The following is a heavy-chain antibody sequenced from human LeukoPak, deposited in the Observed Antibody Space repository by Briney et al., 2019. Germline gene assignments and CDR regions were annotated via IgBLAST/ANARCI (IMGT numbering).Heavy chain of an antibody. D-gene: IGHD1-26*01. CDR3: ARQIVGANNWFDP. CDR2: IIPIFGTA. J-gene: IGHJ5*02. Sequence: ASVKVSCTASGGTFSSYAISWVRQAPGQGLEWMGGIIPIFGTANYAQKFQGRVTITADESTSTAYMELSSLRSEDTAVYYCARQIVGANNWFDPLGQGTLVTVAS. CDR1: GGTFSSYA. V-gene: IGHV1-69*13.